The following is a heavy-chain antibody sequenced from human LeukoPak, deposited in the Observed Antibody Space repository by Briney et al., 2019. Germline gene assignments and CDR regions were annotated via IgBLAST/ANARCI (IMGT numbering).Heavy chain of an antibody. J-gene: IGHJ5*02. V-gene: IGHV1-18*01. Sequence: ASVKVSCKASGYTFTSYGISWVRQGPGQGLEWMGWISAYNGNTNYAQKPQGRVTITTDTSTSPAYMELRSLRSDDTAVYYCARDLMVRGVIVGGNWFDPWGQGTLVTVSS. CDR3: ARDLMVRGVIVGGNWFDP. D-gene: IGHD3-10*01. CDR1: GYTFTSYG. CDR2: ISAYNGNT.